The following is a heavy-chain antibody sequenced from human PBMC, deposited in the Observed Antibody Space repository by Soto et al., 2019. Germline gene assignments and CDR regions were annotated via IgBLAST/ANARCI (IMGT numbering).Heavy chain of an antibody. J-gene: IGHJ4*02. CDR2: IIPIFETA. Sequence: QVQLEQSGAEVKKPGSSVKVSCKASGGTFNTFPISWVRQAPGQGLEWIGGIIPIFETANYAQRLQDRLTITADESTRTAYMELSRLISDDTAIYFCATSTSSSWQNDYWGLGTLVVVSS. CDR1: GGTFNTFP. D-gene: IGHD6-13*01. V-gene: IGHV1-69*01. CDR3: ATSTSSSWQNDY.